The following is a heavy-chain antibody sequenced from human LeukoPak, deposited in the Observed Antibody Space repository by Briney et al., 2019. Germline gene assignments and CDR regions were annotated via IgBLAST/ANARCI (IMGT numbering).Heavy chain of an antibody. Sequence: GGSLRLSCAASGFTFSSYWLSWVRQAPGKGLEWVAKIKHDGSEKYYADSVRGRFTISRDSAKNSLFLPMSSLRAEDTAVYSCASHHFPYYDVLTGYSDYWGQGTLVTVSS. CDR1: GFTFSSYW. J-gene: IGHJ4*02. CDR2: IKHDGSEK. D-gene: IGHD3-9*01. CDR3: ASHHFPYYDVLTGYSDY. V-gene: IGHV3-7*01.